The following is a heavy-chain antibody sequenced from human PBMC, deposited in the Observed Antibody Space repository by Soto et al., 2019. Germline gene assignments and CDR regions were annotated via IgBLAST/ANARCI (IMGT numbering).Heavy chain of an antibody. V-gene: IGHV3-33*01. CDR1: GFTFSSYG. J-gene: IGHJ3*02. Sequence: GGSLRLSCAASGFTFSSYGMHWVRQAPGKGLEWVAVIWYDGSNKYYADSVKGRFTISRDNSKNTLYLQMNSLRAEDTAVYYCARDASGYEPRGAFDIWGQGTMVTVSS. D-gene: IGHD5-12*01. CDR2: IWYDGSNK. CDR3: ARDASGYEPRGAFDI.